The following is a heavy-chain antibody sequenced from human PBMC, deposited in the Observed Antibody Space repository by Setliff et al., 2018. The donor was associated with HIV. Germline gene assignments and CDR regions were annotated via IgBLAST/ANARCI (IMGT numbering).Heavy chain of an antibody. V-gene: IGHV4-34*01. Sequence: SETLSLTCAVYGGSFSDYYWTWIRQSPGKGLEWIGEINHRGSTNYNPSLKSRFTVSVDTSKNQFSLKLGSVTSADTAVYYCARESPSSSWFYFYYWCQGTLVTVSS. CDR2: INHRGST. J-gene: IGHJ4*02. CDR1: GGSFSDYY. D-gene: IGHD6-13*01. CDR3: ARESPSSSWFYFYY.